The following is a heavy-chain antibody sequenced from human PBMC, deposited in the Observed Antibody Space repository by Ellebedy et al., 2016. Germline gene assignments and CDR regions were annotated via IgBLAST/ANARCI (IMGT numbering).Heavy chain of an antibody. V-gene: IGHV1-8*01. CDR3: ARAGSSSSESEIYYYYYYMDV. Sequence: ASVKVSCXASGYTFTSYDINWVRQATGQGLEWMGWMNPNSGNTGYAQKFQGRVTMTRNTSISTAYMELSSLRSEDTAVYYCARAGSSSSESEIYYYYYYMDVWGKGTTVTVSS. D-gene: IGHD6-6*01. CDR2: MNPNSGNT. CDR1: GYTFTSYD. J-gene: IGHJ6*03.